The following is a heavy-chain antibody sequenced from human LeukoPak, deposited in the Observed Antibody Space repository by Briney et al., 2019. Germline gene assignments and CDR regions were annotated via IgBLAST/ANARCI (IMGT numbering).Heavy chain of an antibody. Sequence: GGCLRLSCAASGFTFGTYFMHWVRPAPGKGLVWVSRMNSDGRTTNYADSVKGRFTISRDNPRSTLYLQMNSLRVDDTAVYYCATGGRYYLDNWGQGTLVTVSS. CDR2: MNSDGRTT. CDR3: ATGGRYYLDN. V-gene: IGHV3-74*01. CDR1: GFTFGTYF. J-gene: IGHJ4*02.